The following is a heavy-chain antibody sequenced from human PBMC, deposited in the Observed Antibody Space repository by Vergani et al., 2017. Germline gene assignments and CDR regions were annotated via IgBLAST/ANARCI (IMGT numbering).Heavy chain of an antibody. D-gene: IGHD2-15*01. CDR3: ARVGPLYCSGGSCYPISYYYYYGMDV. CDR1: GGTFSSYA. J-gene: IGHJ6*02. Sequence: QVQLVQSGAEVKKPGSSVKVSCKASGGTFSSYAISWVRQAPGQGLEWMGGIIPIFGTANYAQKFQGRVSITADKSTSTAYMELSSLRSEDTAVYYCARVGPLYCSGGSCYPISYYYYYGMDVWGQGTTVTVSS. CDR2: IIPIFGTA. V-gene: IGHV1-69*06.